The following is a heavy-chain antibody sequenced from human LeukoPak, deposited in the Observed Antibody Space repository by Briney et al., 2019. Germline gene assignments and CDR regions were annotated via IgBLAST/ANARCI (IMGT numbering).Heavy chain of an antibody. CDR2: IWYDGSSK. Sequence: GGSLRLSCAASGFTFSSYGMHWVRQAPGKGLEWVAVIWYDGSSKYYADSVKGRFTISRDNSKNTLYLQMNSLRAEDTAVYYCARDFREPEYYDFWSGYSLSYYFDYWGQGTLVTVSS. D-gene: IGHD3-3*01. CDR3: ARDFREPEYYDFWSGYSLSYYFDY. V-gene: IGHV3-33*01. CDR1: GFTFSSYG. J-gene: IGHJ4*02.